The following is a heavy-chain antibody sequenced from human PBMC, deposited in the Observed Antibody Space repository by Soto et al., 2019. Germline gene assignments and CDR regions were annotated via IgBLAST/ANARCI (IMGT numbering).Heavy chain of an antibody. V-gene: IGHV4-59*01. Sequence: PSETLSLTCNVSGGSISNYYWTWVRQSPEKGLEWIGYMYYNGNINYNPSLKSRVTISIDTSKNQFSLTLKSVTAADTAVYYCASGGHWLDPCGQGVLVTVYS. CDR3: ASGGHWLDP. CDR2: MYYNGNI. J-gene: IGHJ5*02. CDR1: GGSISNYY. D-gene: IGHD3-16*01.